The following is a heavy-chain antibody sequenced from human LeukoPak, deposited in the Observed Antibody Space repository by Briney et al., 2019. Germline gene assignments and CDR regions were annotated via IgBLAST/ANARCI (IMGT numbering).Heavy chain of an antibody. CDR2: IRFDGSAK. J-gene: IGHJ4*02. V-gene: IGHV3-30*02. CDR3: VKDIRRGDNFGYDQFAY. D-gene: IGHD5-18*01. Sequence: SGGSLRLSCAASGFTFSSYGMHWVRQAPGKGLEWVAFIRFDGSAKNYADSVKGRFNISRDNSKNTLYVQMNSLTADDTAMYYCVKDIRRGDNFGYDQFAYWGQGTLVSVSS. CDR1: GFTFSSYG.